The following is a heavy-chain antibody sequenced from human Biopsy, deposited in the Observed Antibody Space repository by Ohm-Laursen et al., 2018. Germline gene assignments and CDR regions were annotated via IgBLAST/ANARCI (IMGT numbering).Heavy chain of an antibody. J-gene: IGHJ5*02. D-gene: IGHD3-3*01. CDR3: ARTPRDSFWSGSYKRGLWFDP. CDR1: GGSVRSLSYY. CDR2: VYNGGIT. V-gene: IGHV4-61*01. Sequence: GTLSLTCSVSGGSVRSLSYYWSWVRQSPGKGLDWIGHVYNGGITNYNPSLKSRVTISKDTSKNQFSLQVNSVTAADTAVYYCARTPRDSFWSGSYKRGLWFDPWGQGTLVIVSS.